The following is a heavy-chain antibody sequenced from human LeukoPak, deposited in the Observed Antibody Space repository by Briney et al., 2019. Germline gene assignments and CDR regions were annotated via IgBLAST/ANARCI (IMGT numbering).Heavy chain of an antibody. V-gene: IGHV3-53*01. CDR2: IYSGGTT. CDR1: GFTVSSNY. D-gene: IGHD1-26*01. CDR3: ARDRSVRSGSYAEGYSYYYGMDV. J-gene: IGHJ6*02. Sequence: GGSLRLSCAASGFTVSSNYMSWVRQAPGKGLEWVSVIYSGGTTYYADSVKGRFIISRDNSKNTVYLQMNSLRAEDTAVYYCARDRSVRSGSYAEGYSYYYGMDVWGQGTTVTVSS.